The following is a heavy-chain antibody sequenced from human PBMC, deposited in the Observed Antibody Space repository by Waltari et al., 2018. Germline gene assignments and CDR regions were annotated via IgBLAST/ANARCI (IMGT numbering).Heavy chain of an antibody. J-gene: IGHJ6*02. D-gene: IGHD3-10*01. Sequence: QVQLQQSGPGLVKPSQTLSLTCAISGDSVSNSIAAWNWIRQSPSRGLEWLGMTYNRTKWYNDYAVSEKSRIAITADTSKNQCSLQLNSVTPEDTAVYYCVRDPGTEIRGVQTVYGMDVWGQGTTVTVSS. V-gene: IGHV6-1*01. CDR1: GDSVSNSIAA. CDR2: TYNRTKWYN. CDR3: VRDPGTEIRGVQTVYGMDV.